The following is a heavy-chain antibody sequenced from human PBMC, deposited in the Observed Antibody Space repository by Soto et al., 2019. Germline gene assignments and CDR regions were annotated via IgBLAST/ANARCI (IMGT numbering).Heavy chain of an antibody. CDR3: ARLIEGYPPHNYFDP. J-gene: IGHJ5*02. CDR1: GDSVKSSY. D-gene: IGHD2-15*01. Sequence: SETLSLTCSVSGDSVKSSYWAWIRQSPGRAPEWVGYAFDFGSTGYHPSLKGRLTISMDTSKNQVSLSLRSVTVADTGIYYCARLIEGYPPHNYFDPWGQGTLVTVSS. V-gene: IGHV4-59*02. CDR2: AFDFGST.